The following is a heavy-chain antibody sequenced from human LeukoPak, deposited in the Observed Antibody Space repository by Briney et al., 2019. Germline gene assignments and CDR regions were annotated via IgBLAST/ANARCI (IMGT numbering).Heavy chain of an antibody. D-gene: IGHD3-10*02. CDR3: AELGITMIGGV. Sequence: GDSLRLSCAASGFTFSVYNMNWVRQAPGKGLEWVSCLTSSGYIYYADSVRGRFTISRDNAKNSLYLQMNSLRAEDTAVYYCAELGITMIGGVWGKGTTVTISS. CDR1: GFTFSVYN. CDR2: LTSSGYI. V-gene: IGHV3-69-1*02. J-gene: IGHJ6*04.